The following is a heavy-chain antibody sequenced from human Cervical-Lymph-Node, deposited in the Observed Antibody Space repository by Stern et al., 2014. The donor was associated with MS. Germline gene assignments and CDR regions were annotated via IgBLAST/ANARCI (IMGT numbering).Heavy chain of an antibody. CDR2: IWFDGTND. Sequence: QVQLVQSGGGVVQPGRSLRLSCAASGFTFSNYGMHWVRQAPGKGLEWVAIIWFDGTNDYYADSVKGRFTIPRDNSKNTLYLQMNSLRDEDTAMYYCVRLAGSSTSQLVDYWGQGTLVTVSS. J-gene: IGHJ4*02. V-gene: IGHV3-33*01. CDR1: GFTFSNYG. D-gene: IGHD2-2*01. CDR3: VRLAGSSTSQLVDY.